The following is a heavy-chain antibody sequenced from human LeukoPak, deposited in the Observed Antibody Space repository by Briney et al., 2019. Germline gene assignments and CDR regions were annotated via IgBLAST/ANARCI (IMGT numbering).Heavy chain of an antibody. J-gene: IGHJ4*02. CDR1: IGSLSSSKW. Sequence: SETLSLTCSVSIGSLSSSKWWSWVRQSPVKGLEWIGEIYLYGTTNYNPSFTSRVTMSVDRSRNQFSLKLSSVTAADTAMYYCARQGGSGSPLLIWGQGILVTVSS. CDR2: IYLYGTT. V-gene: IGHV4-4*02. D-gene: IGHD3-10*01. CDR3: ARQGGSGSPLLI.